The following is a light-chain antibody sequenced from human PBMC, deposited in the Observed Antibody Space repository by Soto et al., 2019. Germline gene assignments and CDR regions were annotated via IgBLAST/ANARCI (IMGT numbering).Light chain of an antibody. CDR1: ETVNSY. CDR2: DVS. CDR3: QHRSSWPFT. V-gene: IGKV3-11*01. J-gene: IGKJ3*01. Sequence: EIVLTQSPATLSLSPGERATLSRRASETVNSYLAWYQQKPGQAPRLLIYDVSKRATGIPARFSGSGSGTDFTLAISSLEPDDFAVYYCQHRSSWPFTFGPGTKVEIK.